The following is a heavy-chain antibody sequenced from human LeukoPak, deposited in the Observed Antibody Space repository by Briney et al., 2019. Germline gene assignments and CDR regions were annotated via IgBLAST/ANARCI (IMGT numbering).Heavy chain of an antibody. D-gene: IGHD2/OR15-2a*01. J-gene: IGHJ3*01. Sequence: PGGPLRLPCVPSGFTYYNLAMRRDPPAPGKGPEGVSTSGCGPVYYTDSVNGRFTISRDDSKSTLFLQMKSLRAEDTAIYYCAKDSFSENGIYDALDRWGQGTMVTVSS. CDR1: GFTYYNLA. V-gene: IGHV3-23*01. CDR3: AKDSFSENGIYDALDR. CDR2: SGCGPV.